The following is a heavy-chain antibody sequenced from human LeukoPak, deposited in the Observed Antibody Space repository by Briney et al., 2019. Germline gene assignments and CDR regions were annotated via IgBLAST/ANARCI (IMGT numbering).Heavy chain of an antibody. J-gene: IGHJ5*02. CDR1: GGSISSSDYY. D-gene: IGHD2-15*01. Sequence: SETLSLTCTVSGGSISSSDYYWGWIRQPPGKGLEWIGSIYFGGSAYYNPSLKSRVTISVDTSMNQFSLKLSFVTTADTAVYYCARALGYCSGGSCTRGYNWFDPWGQGTLVTVSS. V-gene: IGHV4-39*01. CDR3: ARALGYCSGGSCTRGYNWFDP. CDR2: IYFGGSA.